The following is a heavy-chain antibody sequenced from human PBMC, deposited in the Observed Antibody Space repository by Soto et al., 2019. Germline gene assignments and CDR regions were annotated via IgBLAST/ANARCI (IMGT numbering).Heavy chain of an antibody. CDR1: GYTFTSYD. CDR2: MNPNSGNT. V-gene: IGHV1-8*01. J-gene: IGHJ4*02. CDR3: AIELNWKGVDY. D-gene: IGHD1-20*01. Sequence: QVQLVQSGAEVKKPGASVKVSCKASGYTFTSYDINWVRQATVQGLEWMGWMNPNSGNTGYAQKFQGRVTMTRNTSISTAYMELSSLSSEATAVYYCAIELNWKGVDYWGQGTLVTVSS.